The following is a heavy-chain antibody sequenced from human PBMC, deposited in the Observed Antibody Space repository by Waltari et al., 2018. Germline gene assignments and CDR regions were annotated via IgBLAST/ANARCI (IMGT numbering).Heavy chain of an antibody. V-gene: IGHV4-39*01. CDR2: LHYGGSS. CDR1: GVSISTSRSY. D-gene: IGHD1-7*01. CDR3: ATLPIPLELWYFDL. J-gene: IGHJ2*01. Sequence: QLQLQESGPGLVNPSETLSLTCPVSGVSISTSRSYWGWIRQPPGKGLDWIGSLHYGGSSYFNPSLKSRVTISVDTSKNQFSLKLTSVTAADTAVYYCATLPIPLELWYFDLWGRGTLVTVSS.